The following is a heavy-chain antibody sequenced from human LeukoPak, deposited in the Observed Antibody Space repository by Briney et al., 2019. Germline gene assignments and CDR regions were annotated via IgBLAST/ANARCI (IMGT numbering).Heavy chain of an antibody. Sequence: SGGSLRLSCAASGFTFSRFAVHWVRQAPGKGLEWVAVISYDGSNKYYADSVKGRFTISRDNSKNTLYLQMNSLRAEDTAVYYCIQGRFDYWGQGTLVTVSS. CDR2: ISYDGSNK. J-gene: IGHJ4*02. CDR1: GFTFSRFA. CDR3: IQGRFDY. V-gene: IGHV3-30*04.